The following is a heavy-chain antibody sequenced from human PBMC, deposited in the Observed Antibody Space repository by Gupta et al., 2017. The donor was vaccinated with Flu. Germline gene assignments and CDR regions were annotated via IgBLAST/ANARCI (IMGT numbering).Heavy chain of an antibody. CDR1: GGSISSSSYY. D-gene: IGHD3-10*01. J-gene: IGHJ6*03. Sequence: QLQLQESGPGLVKPSETLSLTCTVSGGSISSSSYYWGWIRQPPGKGLEWIGSIYYSGSTYYNPSLKSRVTISVDTSKNQFSLKLSSVTAADTAVYYCARLYYGSGSYYHYYYYMDVWGKGTTVTVSS. V-gene: IGHV4-39*01. CDR3: ARLYYGSGSYYHYYYYMDV. CDR2: IYYSGST.